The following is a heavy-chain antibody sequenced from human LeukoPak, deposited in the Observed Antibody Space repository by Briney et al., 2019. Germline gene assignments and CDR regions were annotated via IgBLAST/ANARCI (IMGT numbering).Heavy chain of an antibody. V-gene: IGHV1-69*05. D-gene: IGHD4-23*01. CDR2: IIHIFGTA. CDR3: ARGGNSGSYNMDV. CDR1: GGTFSSYA. J-gene: IGHJ6*03. Sequence: ASVKVSCQASGGTFSSYAISWVRQAPGQGLEWMGRIIHIFGTANYAQKFQGRVTITTDESTSTAYMELSRLRSEDTAVYYCARGGNSGSYNMDVWGKRTTVTVSS.